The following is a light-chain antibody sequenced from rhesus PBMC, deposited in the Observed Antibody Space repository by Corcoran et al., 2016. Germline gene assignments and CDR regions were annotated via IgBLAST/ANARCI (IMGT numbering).Light chain of an antibody. J-gene: IGKJ3*01. V-gene: IGKV1-21*01. CDR1: QGINKE. CDR2: KAS. CDR3: QQYSRAPFT. Sequence: DIQMTQSPSSLSASVGDRVTVTCRASQGINKELSWYQQKPGKAPKLLIYKASSLESGVTSRFSGSGSGTDFTLTISSLQPEDSATYYCQQYSRAPFTFGPGTKLDIK.